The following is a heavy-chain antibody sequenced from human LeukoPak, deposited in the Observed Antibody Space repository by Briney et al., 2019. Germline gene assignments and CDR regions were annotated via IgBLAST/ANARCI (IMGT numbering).Heavy chain of an antibody. CDR2: ISGYNGNT. D-gene: IGHD3-22*01. V-gene: IGHV1-18*01. CDR1: GYTFTSYG. CDR3: ARDYYDSSGYYYGIFDY. J-gene: IGHJ4*02. Sequence: GASVKVSCKASGYTFTSYGINWVRQAPGQGLEWMGWISGYNGNTNYAQKFQGRVTMTTDTSMSTAYMELRSLRSDDTAVYYCARDYYDSSGYYYGIFDYWGQGTLVTVSS.